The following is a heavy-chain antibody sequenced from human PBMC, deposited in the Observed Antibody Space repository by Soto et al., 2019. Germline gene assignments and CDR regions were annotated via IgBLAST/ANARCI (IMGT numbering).Heavy chain of an antibody. CDR1: GGTFSSYA. V-gene: IGHV1-69*13. CDR3: AGTWIQLRSGAYY. CDR2: IIPIFGTA. Sequence: ASVKVSCKACGGTFSSYASSWGRQAPGQGLEWMGGIIPIFGTANYAQKFQGRVTITADESTSTAYMALSSLRSEDTAVYYCAGTWIQLRSGAYYWGQGTLVTVSS. J-gene: IGHJ4*02. D-gene: IGHD5-18*01.